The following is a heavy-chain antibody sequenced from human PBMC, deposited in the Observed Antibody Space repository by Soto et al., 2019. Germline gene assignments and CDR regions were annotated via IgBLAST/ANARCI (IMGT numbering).Heavy chain of an antibody. V-gene: IGHV3-23*01. CDR1: GFTFSSYA. CDR2: ISGSGGST. CDR3: AKLCVSSVVVYDFYY. J-gene: IGHJ4*02. Sequence: EVQLLESGGGLVQPGGSLRLYCAASGFTFSSYAMSWVRQAPGKGLEWVSAISGSGGSTYYADSVKGRFTISRDKSKNTLDLQKNSLGGEDTDVYYWAKLCVSSVVVYDFYYWGQGTLVNVSS. D-gene: IGHD2-15*01.